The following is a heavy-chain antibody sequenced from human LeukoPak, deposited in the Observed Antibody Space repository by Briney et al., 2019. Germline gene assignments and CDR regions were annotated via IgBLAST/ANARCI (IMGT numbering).Heavy chain of an antibody. CDR1: GGSISRGSYY. Sequence: SETLSLTCTVSGGSISRGSYYWSWIRQPAGKGLEWIGRIYTSGSTNYNPSLKSRVTISVDTSKNQFSLKLSSVTAADTAVYYCARGATIFKIWFDPWGQGTLVTVSS. V-gene: IGHV4-61*02. CDR2: IYTSGST. D-gene: IGHD3-3*01. J-gene: IGHJ5*02. CDR3: ARGATIFKIWFDP.